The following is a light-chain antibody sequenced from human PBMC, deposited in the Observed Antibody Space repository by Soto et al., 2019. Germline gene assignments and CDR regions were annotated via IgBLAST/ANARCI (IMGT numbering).Light chain of an antibody. J-gene: IGKJ1*01. V-gene: IGKV1-5*01. CDR1: QSITTW. CDR3: QQYDSYSLT. Sequence: DIQMTQSPSTLSSSVGDRVIITCRASQSITTWLAWYQQKPGKAPTLLIYDASSLESGVPSRFSGSGSGTEFTLTISSLQPDDFATYYCQQYDSYSLTFGQGTKVEMK. CDR2: DAS.